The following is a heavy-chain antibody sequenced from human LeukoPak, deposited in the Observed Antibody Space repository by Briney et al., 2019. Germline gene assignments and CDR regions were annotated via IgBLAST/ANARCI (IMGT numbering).Heavy chain of an antibody. CDR2: IYNSGYT. D-gene: IGHD1-14*01. J-gene: IGHJ4*02. Sequence: PSETLSLTCTVSGASISPYYWSWIRQPAGKGLEWIGRIYNSGYTNYNPSLESRVTMSLDTSKNEFSLKLSSVTAADTALYYCARRNNSPWDYWGQGILVTVSS. V-gene: IGHV4-4*07. CDR1: GASISPYY. CDR3: ARRNNSPWDY.